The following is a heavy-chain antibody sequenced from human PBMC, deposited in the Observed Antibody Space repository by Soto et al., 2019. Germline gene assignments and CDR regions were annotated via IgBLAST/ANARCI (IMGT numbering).Heavy chain of an antibody. V-gene: IGHV3-30*03. CDR3: ARELDIPPDYYFDY. CDR1: GFTFGSYG. J-gene: IGHJ4*02. D-gene: IGHD5-12*01. CDR2: ISYDGRHQ. Sequence: QVRLVESGGDLVQPWRSLRLSCAASGFTFGSYGMHWVRQAPGKGLEWVAMISYDGRHQYYADSVKGRFTISRDNFKDTLYLQMNGLTPEDTAIYFCARELDIPPDYYFDYWGQGNLVTVSS.